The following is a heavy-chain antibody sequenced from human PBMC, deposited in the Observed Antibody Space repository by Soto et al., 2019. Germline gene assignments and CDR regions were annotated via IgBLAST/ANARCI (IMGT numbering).Heavy chain of an antibody. D-gene: IGHD2-21*02. CDR3: ARLPKGSVVTG. V-gene: IGHV3-48*02. J-gene: IGHJ4*01. Sequence: PGGSLRLGCVGSGVIFLDHSMKCLRQPPGKGLQWISYISSSSENIYYADSVKGRFTVSRDNDKNTLFLHMNRLRDDDSAIYYCARLPKGSVVTGWGQGSLVTVSS. CDR1: GVIFLDHS. CDR2: ISSSSENI.